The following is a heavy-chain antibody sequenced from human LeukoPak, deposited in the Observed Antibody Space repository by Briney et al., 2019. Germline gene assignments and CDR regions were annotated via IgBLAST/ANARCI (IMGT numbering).Heavy chain of an antibody. Sequence: GGSLRLSCAASGFSLSDYGISWARQAPGKGLEWISYITTNSAKFYADSVRGRIAISRDNDKNSVYLQMNSLRDEDTAVYYCTRGRYQFLGPNDSWGQGSLVTVSP. CDR3: TRGRYQFLGPNDS. CDR1: GFSLSDYG. V-gene: IGHV3-48*02. CDR2: ITTNSAK. J-gene: IGHJ4*02. D-gene: IGHD2/OR15-2a*01.